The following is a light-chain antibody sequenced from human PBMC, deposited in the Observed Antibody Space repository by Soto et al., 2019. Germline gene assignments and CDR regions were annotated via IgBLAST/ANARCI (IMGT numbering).Light chain of an antibody. Sequence: SYELTQPPSVSVAPGQTARITCGGDNIGNKHVHWYQQKAGQAPVVVVYDDRERPSGIPERFSGSNSGNTATLTISRVEAGDEADYYCQVWHSSSDYVFGSGTKLTVL. CDR2: DDR. V-gene: IGLV3-21*02. CDR1: NIGNKH. J-gene: IGLJ1*01. CDR3: QVWHSSSDYV.